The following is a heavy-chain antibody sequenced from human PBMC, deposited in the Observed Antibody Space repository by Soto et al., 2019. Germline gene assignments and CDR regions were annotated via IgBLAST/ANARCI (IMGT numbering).Heavy chain of an antibody. D-gene: IGHD2-15*01. V-gene: IGHV1-18*01. CDR2: ISAYNGDT. CDR1: GYTFTSYG. J-gene: IGHJ5*02. CDR3: ARGGVYCSAGSCPYNWFDP. Sequence: QVHLVQSGAEVKKPGASVKVSCKTSGYTFTSYGITWVRQAPGQGLEWMGWISAYNGDTDYAQKLQGRVSMTTDTPTSTAFMELRSLRSDDTAVYYCARGGVYCSAGSCPYNWFDPWGQGTLVTVSS.